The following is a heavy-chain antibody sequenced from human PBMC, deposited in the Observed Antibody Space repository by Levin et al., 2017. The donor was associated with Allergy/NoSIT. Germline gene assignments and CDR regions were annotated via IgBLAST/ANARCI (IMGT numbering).Heavy chain of an antibody. D-gene: IGHD5-18*01. CDR2: ISWNSGSI. Sequence: GGSLRLSCAASGFTFDDYAMHWVRQAPGKGLEWVSGISWNSGSIGYADSVKGRFTISRDNAKNSLYLQMNSLRAEDTALYYCAKGQTAMPTVWAFDIWGQGTMVTVSS. CDR1: GFTFDDYA. J-gene: IGHJ3*02. V-gene: IGHV3-9*01. CDR3: AKGQTAMPTVWAFDI.